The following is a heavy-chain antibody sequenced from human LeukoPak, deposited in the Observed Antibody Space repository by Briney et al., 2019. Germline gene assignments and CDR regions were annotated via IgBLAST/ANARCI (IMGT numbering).Heavy chain of an antibody. J-gene: IGHJ3*02. CDR3: ARPDLSQRLNSYYYGSGSSAFDI. CDR2: IYPGDSDT. CDR1: GYSFTSYW. D-gene: IGHD3-10*01. V-gene: IGHV5-51*01. Sequence: GESLKISCKGSGYSFTSYWIGWVRQMPGKGLEWMGIIYPGDSDTRYSPSFQGQVTISADKSISTAYLQWSSLKASDTAMYYCARPDLSQRLNSYYYGSGSSAFDIWGQGTMVTVSS.